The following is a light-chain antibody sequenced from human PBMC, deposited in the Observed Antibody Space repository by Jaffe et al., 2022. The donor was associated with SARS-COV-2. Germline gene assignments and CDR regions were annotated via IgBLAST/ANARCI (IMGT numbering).Light chain of an antibody. CDR2: AAS. CDR3: QQTYSTLWT. V-gene: IGKV1-39*01. J-gene: IGKJ1*01. Sequence: DIQMTQSPSSLSPSVGDRVTITCRASQSISNYLNWYQQKPGKAPKLLIYAASNLQSGVPSRFSGSGSGTDFTLTISSLQPEDFATYYCQQTYSTLWTFGQGAKVEF. CDR1: QSISNY.